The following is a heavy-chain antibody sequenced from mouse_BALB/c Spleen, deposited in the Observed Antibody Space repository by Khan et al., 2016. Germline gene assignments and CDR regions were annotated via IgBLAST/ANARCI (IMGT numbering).Heavy chain of an antibody. V-gene: IGHV14-3*02. J-gene: IGHJ3*01. Sequence: VQLQQSGAELVKPGASVKLSCTASGFNIKDTYMHWVKQRPEQGLEWIGRIDPAHGNTKYDPKFQGKATITADTSSNTAYLQPSSLTSEDTAVYYCARSPYDYDVGFAYWGQGNLVTVSA. CDR3: ARSPYDYDVGFAY. CDR1: GFNIKDTY. D-gene: IGHD2-4*01. CDR2: IDPAHGNT.